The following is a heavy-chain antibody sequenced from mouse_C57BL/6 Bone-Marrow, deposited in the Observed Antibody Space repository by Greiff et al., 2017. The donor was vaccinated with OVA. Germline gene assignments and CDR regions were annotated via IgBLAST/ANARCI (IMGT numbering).Heavy chain of an antibody. D-gene: IGHD2-4*01. CDR3: AIYYDSPYWYFDV. V-gene: IGHV1-63*01. Sequence: QVQLQQSGAELVRPGTSVKMSCKASGYTFTNYWIGWAKQRPGHGLEWIGDIYPGGGYTNYNEKFKGKATLTADKSSSTAYMQFSSLTSEDSAIYDCAIYYDSPYWYFDVWGTGTTVTVSS. CDR2: IYPGGGYT. J-gene: IGHJ1*03. CDR1: GYTFTNYW.